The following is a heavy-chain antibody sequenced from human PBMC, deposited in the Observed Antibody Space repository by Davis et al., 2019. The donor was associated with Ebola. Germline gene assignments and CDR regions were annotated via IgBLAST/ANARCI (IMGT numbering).Heavy chain of an antibody. J-gene: IGHJ6*02. D-gene: IGHD3-3*01. CDR3: VSSVLGVTISGVDVGYYGMDV. Sequence: SETLSLTCTVSSGSMSGYYWSWIRQPAGKGLEWIGRIYSSGSTNYNPSLKSRLTMSVDTSKKQFSLKLSFVTAADMAIYYCVSSVLGVTISGVDVGYYGMDVWGPGTTVTVSS. CDR2: IYSSGST. CDR1: SGSMSGYY. V-gene: IGHV4-4*07.